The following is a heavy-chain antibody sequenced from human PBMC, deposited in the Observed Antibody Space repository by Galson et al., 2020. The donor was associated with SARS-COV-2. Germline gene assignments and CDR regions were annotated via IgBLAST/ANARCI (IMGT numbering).Heavy chain of an antibody. V-gene: IGHV4-59*08. D-gene: IGHD6-19*01. CDR2: IYYSGST. CDR3: AATGESSGWYGSNWFDP. CDR1: GGSISSYY. Sequence: ETSETLSLTCTVTGGSISSYYWSWIRQPPGKGLEWIGYIYYSGSTKYNPSLKSRVTISIDTSKNQFSLKLSSVTAADTAVYYCAATGESSGWYGSNWFDPWGQGSLVTVSS. J-gene: IGHJ5*02.